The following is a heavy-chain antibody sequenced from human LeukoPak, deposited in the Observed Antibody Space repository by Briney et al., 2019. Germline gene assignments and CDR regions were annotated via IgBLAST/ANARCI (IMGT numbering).Heavy chain of an antibody. CDR1: GLTFDDYA. Sequence: PGGSLRLSCAASGLTFDDYAMHWVRQAPGKGLEWVSGISWNSGSIGYADSVKGRFTISRDNAKNSLYLQMNSLRAEDTALYYCAKDSEYYYDSSGYSDYWGQGTLVTVSS. D-gene: IGHD3-22*01. J-gene: IGHJ4*02. CDR2: ISWNSGSI. V-gene: IGHV3-9*01. CDR3: AKDSEYYYDSSGYSDY.